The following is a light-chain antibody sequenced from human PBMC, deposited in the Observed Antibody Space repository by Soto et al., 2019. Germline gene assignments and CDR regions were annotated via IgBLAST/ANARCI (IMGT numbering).Light chain of an antibody. CDR2: GAS. J-gene: IGKJ2*01. Sequence: ESMLTQSPGTLSLSPGERATLSCRASQSVSTRYFAWYQQKPGQAPRLLIYGASIRATVIPDRFSGSGSGTDFTLTISRLEPEDFAVDYCHQFGSSPPAFTFGQGTKLEI. CDR1: QSVSTRY. V-gene: IGKV3-20*01. CDR3: HQFGSSPPAFT.